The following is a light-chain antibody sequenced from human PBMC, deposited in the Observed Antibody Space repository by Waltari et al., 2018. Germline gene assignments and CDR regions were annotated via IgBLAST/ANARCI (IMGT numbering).Light chain of an antibody. CDR2: AAS. CDR3: QQSYSTPGT. J-gene: IGKJ1*01. CDR1: QSISSY. V-gene: IGKV1-39*01. Sequence: DIQMTQSPSSLSASVGARVTITCRESQSISSYLNWYQQKPGKAPKLLIYAASSLQSGVPSRFRGSGAGTDFTLTISSLQPEDFATYYGQQSYSTPGTFGQGTKVEIK.